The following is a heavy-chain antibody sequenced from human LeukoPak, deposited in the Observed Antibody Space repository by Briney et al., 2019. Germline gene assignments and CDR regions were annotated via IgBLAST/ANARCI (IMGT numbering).Heavy chain of an antibody. J-gene: IGHJ4*02. CDR1: GFTFSNYW. CDR3: ARVVSGYVSDY. CDR2: IKKDGSEK. Sequence: GGSLRLSCAASGFTFSNYWMSWVRQAPGKGLEWVANIKKDGSEKYYVDSVKGRFTISRDNAKNSLYLQMNSLRAEDTAVYYCARVVSGYVSDYWGQGTLVTVSS. V-gene: IGHV3-7*01. D-gene: IGHD3-22*01.